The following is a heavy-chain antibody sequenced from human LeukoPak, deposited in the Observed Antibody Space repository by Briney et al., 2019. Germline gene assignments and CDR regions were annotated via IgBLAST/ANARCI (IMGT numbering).Heavy chain of an antibody. CDR3: TRTPSIRGSFDY. D-gene: IGHD3-10*01. CDR1: GGSISSGGYS. Sequence: SETLSLICTVSGGSISSGGYSWSWIRQHPGKGLEWIGYIYYSGSTYYNPSLKSRVTISVDTSKNQFSLKLSSVTAADTAVYYCTRTPSIRGSFDYWGQGTLSPSPQ. J-gene: IGHJ4*02. V-gene: IGHV4-31*03. CDR2: IYYSGST.